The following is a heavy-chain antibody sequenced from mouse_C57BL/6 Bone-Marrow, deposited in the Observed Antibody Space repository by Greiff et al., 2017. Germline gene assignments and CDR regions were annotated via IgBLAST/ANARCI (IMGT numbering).Heavy chain of an antibody. CDR3: AREVYYYGFDY. CDR1: GYTFTSYW. D-gene: IGHD1-1*01. V-gene: IGHV1-50*01. CDR2: IDPSDSYT. J-gene: IGHJ2*01. Sequence: QVQLQQPGAELVKPGASVKLSCKASGYTFTSYWMQWVKQRPGQGLEWIGEIDPSDSYTNYNQKFKGKATLTVDTSSSTAYMQLSSLTSADSAVYYCAREVYYYGFDYWGQGTTLTVSS.